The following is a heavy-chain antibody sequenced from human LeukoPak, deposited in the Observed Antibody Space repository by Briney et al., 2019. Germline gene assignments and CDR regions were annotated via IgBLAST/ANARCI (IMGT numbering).Heavy chain of an antibody. V-gene: IGHV4-34*01. D-gene: IGHD3-22*01. Sequence: SETLSLTCGVYGGSFSGYYWSWIRQSPGKGLECIGEINHSGSTNYNPSLKSRVTISADTSKNQFSLKLNSVTAADTAVYYCARLSLHYYDSSGYHLGWFDPWGQGTLVTVSS. CDR3: ARLSLHYYDSSGYHLGWFDP. J-gene: IGHJ5*02. CDR2: INHSGST. CDR1: GGSFSGYY.